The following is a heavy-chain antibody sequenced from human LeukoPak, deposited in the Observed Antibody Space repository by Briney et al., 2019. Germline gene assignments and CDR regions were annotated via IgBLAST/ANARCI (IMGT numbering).Heavy chain of an antibody. Sequence: SETLSLTCTVSGGSVSSGSYYWSWIRQPPGKGLEWIGYIYYSGSTNYNPSLKSRATISGDTSKNQFSLKLSSVTAADTAVYYCARVGWYGGLTEFDYWGQGTLVTVSS. CDR3: ARVGWYGGLTEFDY. V-gene: IGHV4-61*01. CDR1: GGSVSSGSYY. CDR2: IYYSGST. D-gene: IGHD3-10*01. J-gene: IGHJ4*02.